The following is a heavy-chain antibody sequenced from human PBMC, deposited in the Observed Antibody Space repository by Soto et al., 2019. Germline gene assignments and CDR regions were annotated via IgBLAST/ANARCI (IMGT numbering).Heavy chain of an antibody. CDR1: GYTFTSYG. CDR2: ISAYNGNT. V-gene: IGHV1-18*01. CDR3: ARYQLRFLEWLSHFDY. J-gene: IGHJ4*02. Sequence: QVQLVQSGAEVKKPGASVKVSCKASGYTFTSYGISWVRQAPGQGLEWMGWISAYNGNTNYAQKLRGRVTMTTDTSTSTAYMELRSLRSDDTAVYYCARYQLRFLEWLSHFDYWGQGTLVTVSS. D-gene: IGHD3-3*01.